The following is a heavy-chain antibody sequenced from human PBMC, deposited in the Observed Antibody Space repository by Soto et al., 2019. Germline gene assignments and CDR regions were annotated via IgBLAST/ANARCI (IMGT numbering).Heavy chain of an antibody. CDR2: INPNSGGT. CDR3: ARDGYYSSSWYEGGDWFDP. V-gene: IGHV1-2*02. CDR1: GYTFTGYY. D-gene: IGHD6-13*01. J-gene: IGHJ5*02. Sequence: QVQLVQSGAEVKKPGASVKVSCKASGYTFTGYYMHWVRQAPGQGLEWMGWINPNSGGTNYAQKFQGRVTMTRDTSISPAYMELSRLRSDDTAVYYCARDGYYSSSWYEGGDWFDPWGQGTLVTVSS.